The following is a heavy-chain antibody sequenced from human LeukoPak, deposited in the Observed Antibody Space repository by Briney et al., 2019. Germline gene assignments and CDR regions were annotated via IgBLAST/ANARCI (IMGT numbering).Heavy chain of an antibody. CDR3: AKSKMATTSYYFDY. J-gene: IGHJ4*02. D-gene: IGHD5-12*01. CDR1: GFTFDDYV. CDR2: ISWNSGSI. V-gene: IGHV3-9*01. Sequence: SGGSLRLSCAASGFTFDDYVMHWVRQAPGKGLEWVSGISWNSGSIGYADSVKGRSTTSRDNAKNSLYLQMNSLRAEDTALYYCAKSKMATTSYYFDYWGQGTLVTVSS.